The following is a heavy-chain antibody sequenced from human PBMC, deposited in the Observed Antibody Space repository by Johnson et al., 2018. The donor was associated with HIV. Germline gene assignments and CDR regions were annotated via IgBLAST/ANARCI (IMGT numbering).Heavy chain of an antibody. Sequence: VQLVESGGGVVQPGRSLRLSCAASGFTFSSYAMHWVRQAPGKGLEWVANIKQDGSEKYYVDSVKGRFTISRDNAKNSLYLQMNSLRAEDTAVYYCATGVVVTAMNDAFDIWGQGTMVTVSS. CDR1: GFTFSSYA. D-gene: IGHD2-21*02. CDR2: IKQDGSEK. J-gene: IGHJ3*02. V-gene: IGHV3-7*01. CDR3: ATGVVVTAMNDAFDI.